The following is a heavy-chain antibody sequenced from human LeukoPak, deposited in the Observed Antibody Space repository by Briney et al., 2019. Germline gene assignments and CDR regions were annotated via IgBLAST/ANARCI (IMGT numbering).Heavy chain of an antibody. V-gene: IGHV4-59*08. J-gene: IGHJ4*02. CDR3: ARQTYARPFDS. CDR2: IYYSGDS. Sequence: PSETLSLTCTVSGGSISGSYWSWIRQPPGNGLEWIGYIYYSGDSNYNPSLKSRATISLDTSKNQFSLKVSSVTAADTAIYYCARQTYARPFDSWGQGTLVTVSS. D-gene: IGHD6-6*01. CDR1: GGSISGSY.